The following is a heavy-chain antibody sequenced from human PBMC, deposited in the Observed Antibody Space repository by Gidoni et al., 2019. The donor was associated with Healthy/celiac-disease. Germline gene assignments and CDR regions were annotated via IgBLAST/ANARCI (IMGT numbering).Heavy chain of an antibody. Sequence: QVQLRESGPGLVKPSGTLPLTCAVSGGSISSSTWWSWVRQPPGKGLEWIGEIYHSGSTNYNPSLKSRVPISVDKSKNQFSLKLSSVTAAYTAVYYCARDIAAAGFDYWGQGTLVTVSS. CDR1: GGSISSSTW. CDR3: ARDIAAAGFDY. CDR2: IYHSGST. J-gene: IGHJ4*02. D-gene: IGHD6-13*01. V-gene: IGHV4-4*02.